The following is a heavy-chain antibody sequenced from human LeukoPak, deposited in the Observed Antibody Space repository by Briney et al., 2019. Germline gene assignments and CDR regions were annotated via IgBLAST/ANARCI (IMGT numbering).Heavy chain of an antibody. CDR1: GFTFSDHY. Sequence: GGSLRLSCAASGFTFSDHYMHWVRQAPGKGLEWVAVISYDGSNKYYADSVKGRFTISRDNSKNTLYLRMNSLRAEDTAVYYCARQNKRSGYYYEGFNYWGQGTLVTVSS. CDR3: ARQNKRSGYYYEGFNY. D-gene: IGHD3-22*01. CDR2: ISYDGSNK. V-gene: IGHV3-30*03. J-gene: IGHJ4*02.